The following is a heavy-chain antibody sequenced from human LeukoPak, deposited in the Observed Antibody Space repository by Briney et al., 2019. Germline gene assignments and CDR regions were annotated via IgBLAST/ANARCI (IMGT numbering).Heavy chain of an antibody. Sequence: SETLSLTCTVSGGSISPYFWSWIRQPPGKGLEWIGYIYYSGSTNYNPSLKSRVTISVDTSKNQFSLKLSSVTAADTAVYYCARGYYDILTGYGMDVWGQGTTVTVSS. CDR3: ARGYYDILTGYGMDV. CDR2: IYYSGST. J-gene: IGHJ6*02. CDR1: GGSISPYF. V-gene: IGHV4-59*01. D-gene: IGHD3-9*01.